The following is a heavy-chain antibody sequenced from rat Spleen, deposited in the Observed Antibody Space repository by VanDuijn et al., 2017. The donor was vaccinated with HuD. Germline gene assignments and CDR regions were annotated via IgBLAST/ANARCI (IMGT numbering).Heavy chain of an antibody. CDR2: ITNASGRT. CDR3: AGAIAAPY. Sequence: EVQLVESGGGLVQPGGSLKLSCVASGFTFNNYWMTWIRQAPGKGLEWVASITNASGRTYYPDSVKGRFTISRDTAQNTLYLQMNSLRSEDTAMYYCAGAIAAPYWGQGVMVTVSS. V-gene: IGHV5-31*01. D-gene: IGHD1-2*01. CDR1: GFTFNNYW. J-gene: IGHJ2*01.